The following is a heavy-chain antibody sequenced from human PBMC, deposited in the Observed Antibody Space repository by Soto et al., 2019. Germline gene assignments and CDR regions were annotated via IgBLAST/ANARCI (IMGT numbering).Heavy chain of an antibody. V-gene: IGHV3-30*18. CDR2: ISYDGSNK. CDR3: AKDVEPGDGYNLYFDY. Sequence: SLRLSCAASGFTFSSYGMHWVRQAPGKGLEWVAVISYDGSNKYYADSVKGRFTISRDNSKNTLYLQMNSLRAEDTAVYYCAKDVEPGDGYNLYFDYWGQGTLVTVSS. CDR1: GFTFSSYG. D-gene: IGHD5-12*01. J-gene: IGHJ4*02.